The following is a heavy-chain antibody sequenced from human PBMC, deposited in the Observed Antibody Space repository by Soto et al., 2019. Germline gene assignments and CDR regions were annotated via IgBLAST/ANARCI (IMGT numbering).Heavy chain of an antibody. CDR3: ATRPLTAAGFDY. V-gene: IGHV3-23*01. D-gene: IGHD6-13*01. Sequence: EVQLLESGGGLVQPGGSLRLSCAASGFTFSNYAMTWVRQAPGKGLEWVSVITGSGGGTYFVDSVKGRFTISRDNSKNTVYLQMNSLRAEATAVYYCATRPLTAAGFDYWGQGTLVSVSS. CDR1: GFTFSNYA. CDR2: ITGSGGGT. J-gene: IGHJ4*02.